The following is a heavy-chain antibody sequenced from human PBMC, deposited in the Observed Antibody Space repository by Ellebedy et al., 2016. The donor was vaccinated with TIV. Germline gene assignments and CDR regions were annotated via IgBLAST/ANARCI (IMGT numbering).Heavy chain of an antibody. CDR3: ATLTYYYDSSGYYPDY. Sequence: SVKVSCXASGGTFSSYAISWVRQAPGQGLEWMGGIIPIFGTANYAQKFQGRVTITADESTSTAYMELSSLRSEDTAVYYCATLTYYYDSSGYYPDYWGQGTLVTVSS. V-gene: IGHV1-69*13. D-gene: IGHD3-22*01. CDR1: GGTFSSYA. CDR2: IIPIFGTA. J-gene: IGHJ4*02.